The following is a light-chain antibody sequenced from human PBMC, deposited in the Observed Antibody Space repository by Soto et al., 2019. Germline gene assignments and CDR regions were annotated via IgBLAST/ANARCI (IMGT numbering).Light chain of an antibody. CDR2: DVS. J-gene: IGLJ3*02. Sequence: QSALTQSASVSGSPGQSITISCTGTSSDVGGYNYVSWYQQHPGKAPKLIIYDVSNRPSGVPTRFSGSKSGNTASLTISGLQAEDEADYSCSSYTSTSSWVFGGGTKVTVL. V-gene: IGLV2-14*01. CDR3: SSYTSTSSWV. CDR1: SSDVGGYNY.